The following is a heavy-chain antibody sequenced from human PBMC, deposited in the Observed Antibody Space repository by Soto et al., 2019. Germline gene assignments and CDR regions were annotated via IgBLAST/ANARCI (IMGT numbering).Heavy chain of an antibody. D-gene: IGHD4-17*01. V-gene: IGHV3-20*04. CDR2: INRHGGST. CDR1: GFPFDDYG. J-gene: IGHJ4*02. CDR3: ARTPGYYGDFFDY. Sequence: EVQLVESGGGALRHGGSLRLSCAASGFPFDDYGMSWVRQAPGKGLDWVSGINRHGGSTGYADSVKGRFTISRDNAKNSLHLHMNSLRAEDTAFYYCARTPGYYGDFFDYWGQGTLVTVSA.